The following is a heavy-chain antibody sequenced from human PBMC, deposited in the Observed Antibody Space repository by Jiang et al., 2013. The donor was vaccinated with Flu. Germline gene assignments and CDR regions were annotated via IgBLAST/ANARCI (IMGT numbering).Heavy chain of an antibody. CDR2: IWYDGSNK. J-gene: IGHJ4*02. D-gene: IGHD3-22*01. CDR3: ARDGPYYYDSSGYCFDY. V-gene: IGHV3-33*01. CDR1: GFTFSSYG. Sequence: LVESGGGVVQPGRSLRLSCAASGFTFSSYGMHWVRQAPGKGLEWVAVIWYDGSNKYYADSVKGRFTISRDNSKNTLYLQMNSLRAEDTAVYYCARDGPYYYDSSGYCFDYWGQGTLVTVSS.